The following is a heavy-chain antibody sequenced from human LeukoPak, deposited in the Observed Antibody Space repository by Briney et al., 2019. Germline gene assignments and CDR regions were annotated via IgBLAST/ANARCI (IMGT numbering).Heavy chain of an antibody. CDR1: GGSISSSSYY. Sequence: SETLSLTCTVSGGSISSSSYYWGWIRRPPGKGLEWIGSIYYSGSTYYNPSLKSRVTISVDTSKNQFSLKLSSVTAADTAVYYCARGQQWLSLGAFDIWGQGTMVTVSS. J-gene: IGHJ3*02. D-gene: IGHD6-19*01. V-gene: IGHV4-39*01. CDR2: IYYSGST. CDR3: ARGQQWLSLGAFDI.